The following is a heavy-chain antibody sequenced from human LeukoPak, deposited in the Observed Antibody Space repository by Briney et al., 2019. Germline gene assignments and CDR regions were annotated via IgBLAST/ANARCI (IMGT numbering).Heavy chain of an antibody. D-gene: IGHD3-3*01. J-gene: IGHJ6*02. CDR2: ISSSSSYT. CDR3: ARVITIFGVVIYYGMDV. CDR1: GFTFSDYY. V-gene: IGHV3-11*06. Sequence: GGSLRLSCAASGFTFSDYYMSWIRQAPGQGLEWVSYISSSSSYTNYADSVKGRFTISRDNAKNSLYLQMNSLRAEDTAVYYCARVITIFGVVIYYGMDVWGQGTTVTVSS.